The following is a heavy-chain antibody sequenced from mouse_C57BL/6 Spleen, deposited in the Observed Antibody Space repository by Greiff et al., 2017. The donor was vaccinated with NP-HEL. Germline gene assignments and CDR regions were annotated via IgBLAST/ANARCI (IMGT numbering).Heavy chain of an antibody. CDR1: GYTFTSYD. D-gene: IGHD1-1*01. CDR3: ARRRIYDYGSSHEGFAY. J-gene: IGHJ3*01. V-gene: IGHV1-85*01. CDR2: IYPRDGST. Sequence: VQLQQSGPELVKPGASVKLSCKASGYTFTSYDINWVKQRPGQGLEWIGWIYPRDGSTKYNEKFKGKATLTVDTSSSTAYMELHSLTSEDSAVYFCARRRIYDYGSSHEGFAYWGQGTLVTVSA.